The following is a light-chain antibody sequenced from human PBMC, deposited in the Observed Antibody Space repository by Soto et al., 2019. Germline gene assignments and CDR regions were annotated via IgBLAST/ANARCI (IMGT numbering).Light chain of an antibody. J-gene: IGLJ1*01. CDR2: EVS. CDR3: SSYTGSSTYV. Sequence: QSVLTQPPSASGSPGQSITISCTGTSNDVGGYKYVSWYQQHPGKAPKLMIYEVSNRPSGVSNRFSGSKSGNTASLTISGLQAEDEADYYCSSYTGSSTYVFGTGTKVTAL. V-gene: IGLV2-14*01. CDR1: SNDVGGYKY.